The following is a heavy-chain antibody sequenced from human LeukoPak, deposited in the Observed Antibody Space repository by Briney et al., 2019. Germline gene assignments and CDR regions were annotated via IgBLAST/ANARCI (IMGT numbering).Heavy chain of an antibody. CDR3: GTLLSNGPFDY. Sequence: ASVKVSCKASGYIFTDYYMHWVRQAPGQELGWMGRINPNSGGTNYAQKFQGRATMTRDTSISTAYMELSGLRSDDTAVYYCGTLLSNGPFDYWGQGSLVTVSS. J-gene: IGHJ4*02. CDR1: GYIFTDYY. CDR2: INPNSGGT. V-gene: IGHV1/OR15-1*04.